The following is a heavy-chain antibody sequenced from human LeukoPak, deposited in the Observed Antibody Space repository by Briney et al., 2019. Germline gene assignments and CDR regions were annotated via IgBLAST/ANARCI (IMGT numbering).Heavy chain of an antibody. J-gene: IGHJ6*03. CDR3: ARGRVRDGSGSYYLMRGRPNSYYYMDV. CDR2: IYHSGST. V-gene: IGHV4-38-2*02. Sequence: PSETLSLTCTVSGYSISSGYYWGWIRQPPGKGLEWIGSIYHSGSTYYNPSLKSRVTISVDTSKNQFSLKLSSVTAADTAVYYCARGRVRDGSGSYYLMRGRPNSYYYMDVWGKGTTVTVSS. D-gene: IGHD3-10*01. CDR1: GYSISSGYY.